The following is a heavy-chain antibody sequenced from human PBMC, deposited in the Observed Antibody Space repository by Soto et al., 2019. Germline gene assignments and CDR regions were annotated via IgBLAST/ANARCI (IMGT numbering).Heavy chain of an antibody. V-gene: IGHV3-48*01. CDR2: ISSSSSTI. J-gene: IGHJ4*02. D-gene: IGHD2-15*01. Sequence: EVQLVESGGGLVQPGGSLRLSCAASGFTFSSYSMNWVRQAPGKGLEWVSYISSSSSTIYYADSVKGRFTISRDNAKNSLYLQRNSLRAEDTAVYYCASGDCSGGSCYVFDYWGQGPLVSVSS. CDR3: ASGDCSGGSCYVFDY. CDR1: GFTFSSYS.